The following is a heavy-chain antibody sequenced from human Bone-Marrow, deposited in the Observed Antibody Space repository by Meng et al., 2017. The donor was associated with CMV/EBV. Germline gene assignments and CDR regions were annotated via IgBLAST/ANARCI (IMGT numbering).Heavy chain of an antibody. Sequence: GGSLRLSCAASGFTFSSYSMNWVRQAPGKGLEWVSSISSSRSYTYYADSVKGRFSISRDNAKNSLYLQMNSLRAEDTSVYYCAVRELDSSSWYGYLYGMDVWGQGTTVTVSS. CDR3: AVRELDSSSWYGYLYGMDV. D-gene: IGHD6-13*01. V-gene: IGHV3-21*01. CDR2: ISSSRSYT. J-gene: IGHJ6*02. CDR1: GFTFSSYS.